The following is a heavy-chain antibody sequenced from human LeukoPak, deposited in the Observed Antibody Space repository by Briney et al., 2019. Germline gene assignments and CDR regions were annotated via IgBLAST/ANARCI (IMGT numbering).Heavy chain of an antibody. Sequence: SQTLSLTCTVSGGSISSSSYYWGWIRQPPGKGLEWIGSIYYSGSTYYNPSLKSRVTISVDTSKNQFSLKLSSVTAADTAVYYCARVILIGYYPLDYWGQGTLVTVSS. J-gene: IGHJ4*02. D-gene: IGHD3-9*01. CDR3: ARVILIGYYPLDY. V-gene: IGHV4-39*01. CDR1: GGSISSSSYY. CDR2: IYYSGST.